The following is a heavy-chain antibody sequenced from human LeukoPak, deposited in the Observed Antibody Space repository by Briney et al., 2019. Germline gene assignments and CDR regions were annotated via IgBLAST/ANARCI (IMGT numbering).Heavy chain of an antibody. V-gene: IGHV4-4*02. CDR1: GGSISSSSSVC. CDR3: ARNGGNSDYDY. CDR2: IYHNGAT. D-gene: IGHD4-23*01. J-gene: IGHJ4*02. Sequence: PSETLSLTCAVSGGSISSSSSVCWTWVRQPPGEGLEWIGEIYHNGATNYNPSLKSRVTVLLDKSKNQFSLKLNSVTAADTALYYCARNGGNSDYDYWGQGTLVTVSS.